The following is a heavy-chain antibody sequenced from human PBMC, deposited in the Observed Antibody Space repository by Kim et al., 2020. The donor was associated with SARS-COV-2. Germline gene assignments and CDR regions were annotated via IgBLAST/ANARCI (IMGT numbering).Heavy chain of an antibody. CDR1: GFTFSSYG. CDR2: ISYDGSNK. D-gene: IGHD3-10*01. J-gene: IGHJ4*02. CDR3: ARFGYGSGSYYAPYDY. Sequence: GGSLRLSCAASGFTFSSYGMHWVRQAPGKGLEWVAVISYDGSNKYYADSVKGRFTISRDNSKNTLYLQMNSLRAEDTAVYYFARFGYGSGSYYAPYDYWGQGTLVTVSS. V-gene: IGHV3-33*05.